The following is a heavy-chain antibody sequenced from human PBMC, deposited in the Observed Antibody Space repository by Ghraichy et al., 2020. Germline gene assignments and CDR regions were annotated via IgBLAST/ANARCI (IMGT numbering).Heavy chain of an antibody. Sequence: SETLSLTCTVSGASISSYYWSWIRQPPGKGLEWIGYIYYSGSTNYNPSLKSRVTISVDTSKNQFSLKLSSVTAADTAVYYCARELTDRHYYYYGMDVWGQGTTVTVSS. V-gene: IGHV4-59*01. CDR3: ARELTDRHYYYYGMDV. J-gene: IGHJ6*02. CDR2: IYYSGST. D-gene: IGHD3-16*01. CDR1: GASISSYY.